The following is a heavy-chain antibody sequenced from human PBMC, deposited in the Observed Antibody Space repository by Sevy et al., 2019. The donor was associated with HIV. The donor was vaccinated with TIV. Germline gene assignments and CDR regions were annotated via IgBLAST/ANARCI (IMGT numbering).Heavy chain of an antibody. CDR3: AGVDDFWTGYSDY. J-gene: IGHJ4*02. Sequence: SETLSLTCAASGGSISSSNWWSWVRQPPGKVLEWNGEIYNSGSTNYNPSLTSRVTISVEKSKNQCHLKLSSVTAADTAEYYCAGVDDFWTGYSDYWGQGTLVTVSS. CDR2: IYNSGST. V-gene: IGHV4-4*02. D-gene: IGHD3-3*01. CDR1: GGSISSSNW.